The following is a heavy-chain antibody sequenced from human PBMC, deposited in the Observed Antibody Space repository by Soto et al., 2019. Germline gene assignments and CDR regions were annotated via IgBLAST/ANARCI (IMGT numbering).Heavy chain of an antibody. J-gene: IGHJ4*02. D-gene: IGHD3-22*01. CDR3: ARGYYESSDYFVGSPIFDY. CDR2: IYTSGST. CDR1: GGSISSYY. V-gene: IGHV4-4*07. Sequence: SETLSLTCTVSGGSISSYYWSWIRQPAGKGLEWIGRIYTSGSTNYNPSLKSRVTMSVDTSKNQFSLKLSSVTAADTAVYYCARGYYESSDYFVGSPIFDYWGQGSLVTVSS.